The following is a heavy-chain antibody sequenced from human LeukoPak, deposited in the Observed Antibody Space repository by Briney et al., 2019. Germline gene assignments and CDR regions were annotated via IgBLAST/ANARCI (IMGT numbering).Heavy chain of an antibody. CDR1: GFTFTSSA. D-gene: IGHD3-22*01. CDR2: SVVGSGNT. J-gene: IGHJ4*02. CDR3: AAGRHSSGPADY. Sequence: SVTVSCKASGFTFTSSAMQWVRQARGKRLEWRGWSVVGSGNTNYAQKFQERVTITRDMSTSTAYMELSSRGSEDTAVSYCAAGRHSSGPADYWGEGTIATVSS. V-gene: IGHV1-58*02.